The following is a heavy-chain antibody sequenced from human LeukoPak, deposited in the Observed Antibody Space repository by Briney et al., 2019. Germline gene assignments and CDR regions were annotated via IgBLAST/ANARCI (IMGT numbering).Heavy chain of an antibody. V-gene: IGHV4-4*07. CDR1: GGSISSYY. Sequence: PSETLSLTCTVSGGSISSYYWSWIRQPAGKGLEWIGRIYTSGSTNYNPSLTSRGTISVDTCKNQFSLKLSSVTAADTAVYYCARDGYSYGYEGFYYWGQGTLVTVSS. CDR3: ARDGYSYGYEGFYY. J-gene: IGHJ4*02. CDR2: IYTSGST. D-gene: IGHD5-18*01.